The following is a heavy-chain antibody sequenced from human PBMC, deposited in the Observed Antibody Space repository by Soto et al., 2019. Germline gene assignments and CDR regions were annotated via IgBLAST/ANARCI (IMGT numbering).Heavy chain of an antibody. CDR3: ATEVNAFDI. Sequence: SETLTLTCAVSGGSISSGGYSWSWIRQPPGKGLEWIGYIYHSGSTYYNPSLKSRVTISVDRSKNQFSLKLSSVTAADTAVYYCATEVNAFDIWGQGTMVTVSS. V-gene: IGHV4-30-2*01. J-gene: IGHJ3*02. CDR2: IYHSGST. CDR1: GGSISSGGYS.